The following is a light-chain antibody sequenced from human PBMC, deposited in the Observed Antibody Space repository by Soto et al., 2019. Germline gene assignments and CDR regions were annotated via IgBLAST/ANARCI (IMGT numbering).Light chain of an antibody. CDR1: SSDVGAYNY. CDR2: DVT. Sequence: QSALTQPASVSGSPGQSITISCTGTSSDVGAYNYVSWYQQYPGKAPKLMIYDVTNRPSGVSNRFSGSKSGNTASLTISGLQAEDEADYYCSSHTSSSTLVLFGGGTKVTVL. J-gene: IGLJ3*02. CDR3: SSHTSSSTLVL. V-gene: IGLV2-14*01.